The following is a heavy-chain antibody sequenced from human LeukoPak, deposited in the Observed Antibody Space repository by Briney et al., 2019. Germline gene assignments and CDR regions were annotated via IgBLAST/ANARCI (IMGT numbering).Heavy chain of an antibody. CDR2: ISAYNGNT. V-gene: IGHV1-18*04. CDR1: GYTFTSYG. CDR3: ARGQVGGFLEWLLPVDSPPNNRPSHFDY. J-gene: IGHJ4*02. D-gene: IGHD3-3*01. Sequence: ASVKVSCKASGYTFTSYGISWLRQAPEQGPEWMGWISAYNGNTNYAQKLQGRVTMTTDTSTSAVYMELSSLRSEDTAVYYCARGQVGGFLEWLLPVDSPPNNRPSHFDYWGQGTLVTVSS.